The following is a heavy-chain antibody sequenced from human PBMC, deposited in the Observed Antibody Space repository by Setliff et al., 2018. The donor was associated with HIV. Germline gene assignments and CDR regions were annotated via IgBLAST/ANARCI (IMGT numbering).Heavy chain of an antibody. J-gene: IGHJ4*02. CDR1: GFSISDFW. CDR2: IKEDGSEQ. V-gene: IGHV3-7*05. Sequence: GGSLRLSCAASGFSISDFWMSWVRQAPGKGLEWVANIKEDGSEQYYMDSVKGRFTISRDNAKNSLYLQMSSLRAEDTAVYYCARDVAVASFFNYWGQGTLVTVSS. D-gene: IGHD6-19*01. CDR3: ARDVAVASFFNY.